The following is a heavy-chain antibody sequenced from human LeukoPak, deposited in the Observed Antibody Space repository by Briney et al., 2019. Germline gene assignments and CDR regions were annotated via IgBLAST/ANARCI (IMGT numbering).Heavy chain of an antibody. D-gene: IGHD3-22*01. V-gene: IGHV1-24*01. J-gene: IGHJ4*02. CDR2: FDPEDGET. CDR1: GYTLTELS. Sequence: ASVKVSCKVSGYTLTELSMHWVRQAPGKGLEWMGGFDPEDGETIYAQKFQGRVTMTEDTSTDTAYMELSSLRSEDTAVNYCATDNYDSSGYPVTFGNWGQGTLVTVSS. CDR3: ATDNYDSSGYPVTFGN.